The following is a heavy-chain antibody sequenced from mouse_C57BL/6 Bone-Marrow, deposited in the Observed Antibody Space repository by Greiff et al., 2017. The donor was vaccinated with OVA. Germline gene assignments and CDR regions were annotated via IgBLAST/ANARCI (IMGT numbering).Heavy chain of an antibody. CDR2: IYPGSGST. Sequence: QVQLQQPGAELVKPGASVKMSCKASGYTFTSYWITWVKQRPGQGLEWIGDIYPGSGSTNYNEKFKSKATLTVDTSSSTAYMQLSSLTSEDSAVYSGARLGNDYDPVDYWGQGTTLTVSS. CDR1: GYTFTSYW. CDR3: ARLGNDYDPVDY. D-gene: IGHD2-4*01. J-gene: IGHJ2*01. V-gene: IGHV1-55*01.